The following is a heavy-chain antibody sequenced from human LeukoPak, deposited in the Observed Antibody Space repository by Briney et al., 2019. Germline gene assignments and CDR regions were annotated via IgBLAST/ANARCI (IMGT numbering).Heavy chain of an antibody. Sequence: GGSLRLSCAASGFTFSSYAMSWVRQAPGKGLEWVSAISGSGGSTYYADSVKGRFTISRDNSKNTLYLRMNSLRAEDTAVYYCAKDPDLSSGWYNGNYYYGMDVWGQGTTVTVSS. J-gene: IGHJ6*02. D-gene: IGHD6-19*01. CDR2: ISGSGGST. CDR1: GFTFSSYA. CDR3: AKDPDLSSGWYNGNYYYGMDV. V-gene: IGHV3-23*01.